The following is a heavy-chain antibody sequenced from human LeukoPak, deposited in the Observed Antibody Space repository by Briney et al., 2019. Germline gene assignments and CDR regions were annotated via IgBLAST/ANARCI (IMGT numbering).Heavy chain of an antibody. Sequence: PSETLSLTCTVSGYSISSGYYWGWIRQPPGKGLEWIGSIYHSGSTYYNPSLKSRVTISVDTSKNQFSLKLSSVTAADTAVYYCARDGRQQLVAWDRDYYYYMDVWGKGTTVTVSS. CDR3: ARDGRQQLVAWDRDYYYYMDV. CDR1: GYSISSGYY. V-gene: IGHV4-38-2*02. CDR2: IYHSGST. J-gene: IGHJ6*03. D-gene: IGHD6-13*01.